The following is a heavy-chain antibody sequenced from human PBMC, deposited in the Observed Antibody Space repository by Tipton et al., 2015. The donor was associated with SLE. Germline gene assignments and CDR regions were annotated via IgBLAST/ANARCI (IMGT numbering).Heavy chain of an antibody. D-gene: IGHD2-15*01. V-gene: IGHV4-39*07. CDR1: GGSIRTSSNF. CDR3: ARALGGRCSGGNCYSLFDP. CDR2: VYHSGST. J-gene: IGHJ5*02. Sequence: TLSLTCTVSGGSIRTSSNFWAWIRQPPGKRPEWIGNVYHSGSTYYNPSLKRRVTILVETSKNQFSLRLLSVTAADTAVYYCARALGGRCSGGNCYSLFDPWGQGTLVTVPS.